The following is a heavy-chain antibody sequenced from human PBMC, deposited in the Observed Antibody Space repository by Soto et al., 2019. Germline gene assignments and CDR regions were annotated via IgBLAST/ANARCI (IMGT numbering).Heavy chain of an antibody. Sequence: LRLSCAGSGFTLSDHYIDWVRQAPGKGLEWVSSISSRSDIYYADSVKGRFTISRDNAKNSVSLQMNSLRAEDTAVYYCAREYTAWPLAYGLDVWGQGTTVTVSS. CDR2: ISSRSDI. CDR1: GFTLSDHY. D-gene: IGHD2-2*02. J-gene: IGHJ6*02. V-gene: IGHV3-21*01. CDR3: AREYTAWPLAYGLDV.